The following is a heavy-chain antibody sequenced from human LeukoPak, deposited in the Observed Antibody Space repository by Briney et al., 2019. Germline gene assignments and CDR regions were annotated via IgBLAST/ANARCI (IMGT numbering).Heavy chain of an antibody. V-gene: IGHV3-11*01. CDR3: ARGSWIQLRGGFDY. D-gene: IGHD5-18*01. J-gene: IGHJ4*02. CDR2: ISSRSSNK. CDR1: GFTFSAYY. Sequence: GGSLRLSCTGSGFTFSAYYMSWIRQAPGKGLMWISYISSRSSNKYYADSVKGRFTISRDNAKNSLYLQMNSLRAEDTAVYYCARGSWIQLRGGFDYWGQRTLVTVSS.